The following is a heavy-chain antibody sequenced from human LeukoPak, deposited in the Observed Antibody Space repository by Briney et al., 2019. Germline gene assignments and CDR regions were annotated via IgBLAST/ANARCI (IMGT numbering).Heavy chain of an antibody. CDR1: GFTFSSYV. V-gene: IGHV3-23*01. CDR3: AKDDAWLRFGE. Sequence: GGSLRLSCAASGFTFSSYVMSWVRQAPGKGLEWVSAISGSGGSTYYADSVKGRFTISRDNSKNMLYLEVISLTADDTAVYYCAKDDAWLRFGEWSQGTLVTVSS. D-gene: IGHD3-10*01. CDR2: ISGSGGST. J-gene: IGHJ4*02.